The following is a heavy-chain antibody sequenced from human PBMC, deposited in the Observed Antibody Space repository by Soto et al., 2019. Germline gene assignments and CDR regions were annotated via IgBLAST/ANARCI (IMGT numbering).Heavy chain of an antibody. D-gene: IGHD6-13*01. CDR3: AREIASGAAAEAFHI. Sequence: PGGSLRLSCAASGFTFSSYSMNWVRQAPGKGLEWVSYISSSSSTIYYADSVKGRFTISRDNAKNSLYLQMNSLRAEDTAVCYCAREIASGAAAEAFHIWGQGTMVTVSS. V-gene: IGHV3-48*01. CDR1: GFTFSSYS. CDR2: ISSSSSTI. J-gene: IGHJ3*02.